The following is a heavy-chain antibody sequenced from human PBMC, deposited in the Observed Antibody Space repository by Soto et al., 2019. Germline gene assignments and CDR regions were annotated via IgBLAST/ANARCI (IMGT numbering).Heavy chain of an antibody. D-gene: IGHD6-13*01. CDR1: GYTFTGYY. V-gene: IGHV1-2*04. Sequence: AASVKVSCKASGYTFTGYYMHWVRQAPGQGLEWMGWINPNSGGTNYAQKFQGWVTMTRDTSISTAYMELSRLRSDDTAVYYCARDPYSSSWYPFDYWGQGTLVTVSS. CDR2: INPNSGGT. J-gene: IGHJ4*02. CDR3: ARDPYSSSWYPFDY.